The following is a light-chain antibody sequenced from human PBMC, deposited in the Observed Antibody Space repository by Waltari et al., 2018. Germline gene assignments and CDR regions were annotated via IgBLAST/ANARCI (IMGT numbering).Light chain of an antibody. Sequence: QSALTQPASVSGSPGQSITISCTGTSSDVGGYNYVSWYQHHPGKAPKLMIYYVSNRPSGVSNRFSGSKSGNTASLTISGLQAEDEADYYCSSYTSSSTLDVVFGGGTKLTVL. CDR2: YVS. CDR1: SSDVGGYNY. J-gene: IGLJ2*01. V-gene: IGLV2-14*03. CDR3: SSYTSSSTLDVV.